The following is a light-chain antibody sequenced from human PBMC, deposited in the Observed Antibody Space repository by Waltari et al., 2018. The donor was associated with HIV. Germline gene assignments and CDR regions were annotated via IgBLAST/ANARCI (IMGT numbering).Light chain of an antibody. V-gene: IGKV1-39*01. J-gene: IGKJ3*01. CDR2: AAA. CDR1: QNTRNY. Sequence: DIQMTQSPTSLSASVGDRITITCRASQNTRNYLNWYQQKPGKAPKFLIYAAATLQSGVPSRFSGSGSGTNVTLTISNLQPEDFATYYCQQSYTTLFTFGPGTKVDIK. CDR3: QQSYTTLFT.